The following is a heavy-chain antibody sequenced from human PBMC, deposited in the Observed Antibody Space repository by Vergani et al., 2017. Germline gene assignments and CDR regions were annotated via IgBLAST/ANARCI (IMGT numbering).Heavy chain of an antibody. Sequence: EVQLVESGGGLVKPGGSLRLSCAASGFTFSSYSMNWVRQAPGKGLEWVSSISSSSSYIYYADSVKGRFTIARDNAKNSLYLQMNSLRAEDTAVYYCHVDGSGDNWFDPWGQGTLVTVSS. CDR1: GFTFSSYS. J-gene: IGHJ5*02. CDR3: HVDGSGDNWFDP. CDR2: ISSSSSYI. V-gene: IGHV3-21*01. D-gene: IGHD3-10*01.